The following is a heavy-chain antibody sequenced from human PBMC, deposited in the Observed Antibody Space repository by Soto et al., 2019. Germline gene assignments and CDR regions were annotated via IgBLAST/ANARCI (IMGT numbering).Heavy chain of an antibody. CDR2: IIPIFGTA. J-gene: IGHJ4*02. D-gene: IGHD1-26*01. V-gene: IGHV1-69*13. Sequence: ASVKVSCKASGGTFSSYAISWVRQAPGQGLEWMGGIIPIFGTANYAQKFQGRVTITAGESTSTAYMELSSLRSEDTAVYYCAGDRGGRIVGATRAYYFDYWGQGTLVTVSS. CDR3: AGDRGGRIVGATRAYYFDY. CDR1: GGTFSSYA.